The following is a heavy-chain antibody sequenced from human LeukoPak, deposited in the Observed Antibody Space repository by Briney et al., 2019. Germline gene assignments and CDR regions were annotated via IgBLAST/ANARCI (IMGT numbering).Heavy chain of an antibody. CDR1: GYTLTELS. CDR2: FDPEDGET. D-gene: IGHD3-3*01. CDR3: ATDLLTIFGVVMPSFDY. Sequence: GASVKVSCKVSGYTLTELSMHWVRQAPGKGLEWMGGFDPEDGETIYAQKFQGRVTMTEDTSTDTAYMELSSLRSEDTAVCYCATDLLTIFGVVMPSFDYWGQGTLVTVSS. J-gene: IGHJ4*02. V-gene: IGHV1-24*01.